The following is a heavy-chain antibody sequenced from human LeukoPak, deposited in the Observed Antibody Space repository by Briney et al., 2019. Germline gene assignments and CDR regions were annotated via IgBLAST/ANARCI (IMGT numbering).Heavy chain of an antibody. V-gene: IGHV3-7*03. J-gene: IGHJ4*02. D-gene: IGHD3-16*01. CDR3: ARATFGWGIVDY. CDR2: IKQDGSEK. Sequence: GGSLRLSCAASGFTFSNAWMSWVRQAPGKGLEWVANIKQDGSEKYYVDSVKGRFTISRDNAKNSLYLQMNSLRAEDTAVYYCARATFGWGIVDYWGQGTLVTVSS. CDR1: GFTFSNAW.